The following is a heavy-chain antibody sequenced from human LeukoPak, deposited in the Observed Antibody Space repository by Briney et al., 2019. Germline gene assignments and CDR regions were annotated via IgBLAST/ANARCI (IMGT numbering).Heavy chain of an antibody. V-gene: IGHV3-74*01. J-gene: IGHJ4*02. Sequence: GESLRLSCAASGFTFSSFGMHWVRHAPRKGLVWVSRISTDGYTTDYADFVQGRFTASRDNTKNTWSLEMNSLRAEDTAVYYCVVGGSPGYWGQGTLVTVSS. CDR1: GFTFSSFG. D-gene: IGHD2-15*01. CDR2: ISTDGYTT. CDR3: VVGGSPGY.